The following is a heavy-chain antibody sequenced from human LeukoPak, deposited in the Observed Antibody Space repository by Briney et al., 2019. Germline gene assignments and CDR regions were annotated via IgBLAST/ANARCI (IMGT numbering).Heavy chain of an antibody. J-gene: IGHJ1*01. CDR2: FYHSGGT. D-gene: IGHD3-3*01. V-gene: IGHV4-34*01. CDR3: ARGEDDFWSGYSRIPYFQN. CDR1: GGSFSGDY. Sequence: PSGSPSLPCADYGGSFSGDYGSWIRHPPRAGRGWSGEFYHSGGTNYNPSLKSRVSLSVATSKNKFSLKVRSVTAADTAVYYCARGEDDFWSGYSRIPYFQNWGQGTLVTVSS.